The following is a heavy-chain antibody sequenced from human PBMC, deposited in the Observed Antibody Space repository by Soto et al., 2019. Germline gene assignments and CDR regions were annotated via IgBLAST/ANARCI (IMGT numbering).Heavy chain of an antibody. J-gene: IGHJ3*02. CDR3: TRGWLEGFDAYDI. D-gene: IGHD5-18*01. CDR1: GFTFRSYS. Sequence: EVQVVESGGGLVKVGESLRLSCAASGFTFRSYSMNWVRQAPGKGLEWVSSISRGSNYIYYADSVKGRFTISRDNAKNSLYLQMNSLRADDTALYYCTRGWLEGFDAYDIWGQGTMVTVSS. CDR2: ISRGSNYI. V-gene: IGHV3-21*06.